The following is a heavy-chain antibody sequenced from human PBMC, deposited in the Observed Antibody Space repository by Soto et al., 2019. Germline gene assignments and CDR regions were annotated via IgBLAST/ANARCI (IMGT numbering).Heavy chain of an antibody. Sequence: QVQLVESGGGVVQPGRSLRLSCAASGFTFNISGMHWVRQAPGKGLEWMAVVSYDGGNTYYADSVKGRFSISRDNSKHTLYLQMNSLRAEDTAVYYCAKDLSYYDGRRSYYYGMDVWGQGTTVTVSS. CDR3: AKDLSYYDGRRSYYYGMDV. CDR2: VSYDGGNT. D-gene: IGHD3-10*01. J-gene: IGHJ6*02. CDR1: GFTFNISG. V-gene: IGHV3-30*18.